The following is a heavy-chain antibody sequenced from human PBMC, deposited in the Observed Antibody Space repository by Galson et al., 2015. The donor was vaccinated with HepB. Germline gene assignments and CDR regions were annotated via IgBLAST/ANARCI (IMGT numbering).Heavy chain of an antibody. V-gene: IGHV4-39*02. CDR3: AREGLDHSIWFGELMGDY. CDR2: IYYSGST. Sequence: TFSSYAMGWIRQPPGKGLEWIGSIYYSGSTYYNPSLKSRVTISVDTSKDQFSLKLSSVTAADTAVYYCAREGLDHSIWFGELMGDYWGQGTLVTVSS. J-gene: IGHJ4*02. CDR1: TFSSYA. D-gene: IGHD3-10*01.